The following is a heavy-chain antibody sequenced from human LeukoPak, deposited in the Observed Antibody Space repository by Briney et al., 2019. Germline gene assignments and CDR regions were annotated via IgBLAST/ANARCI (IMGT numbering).Heavy chain of an antibody. Sequence: GGSLRLSCAASGFIFTDYYMNWIRQAPGKGLEWISYISSGSTYADYADSVKGRFTVPRDNAKKSLYLLMNSLRAEDTAVYYCARGHYGDYNYWGQGTLVTVSS. CDR1: GFIFTDYY. V-gene: IGHV3-11*06. CDR2: ISSGSTYA. D-gene: IGHD4-17*01. CDR3: ARGHYGDYNY. J-gene: IGHJ4*02.